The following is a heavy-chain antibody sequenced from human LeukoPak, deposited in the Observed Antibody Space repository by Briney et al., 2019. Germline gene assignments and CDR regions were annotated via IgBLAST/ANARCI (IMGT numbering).Heavy chain of an antibody. CDR1: GFTFDDYA. V-gene: IGHV3-9*01. D-gene: IGHD3-10*01. CDR3: AKSMVRGVIILVDY. Sequence: GGSLRLSCAASGFTFDDYAMHWVRQAPGKGLEWVSGISWNSGSIGYADSVKGRFTISRDNPKNSLYLQMNSLRAEDTALYYCAKSMVRGVIILVDYWGQGTLVTVSS. CDR2: ISWNSGSI. J-gene: IGHJ4*02.